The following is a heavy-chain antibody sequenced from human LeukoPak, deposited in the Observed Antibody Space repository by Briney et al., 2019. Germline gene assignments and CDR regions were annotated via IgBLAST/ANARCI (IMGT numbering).Heavy chain of an antibody. Sequence: PSETLSLTCTVSGGSISSSSYYWGWIRQPPGTGLEWIGSIYYSGSTYYNPSLKSRVTISVDTSKNQFSLKLSSVTAADTAVYYCARHNWNYGRDDAFDIWGQGTMVTVSS. J-gene: IGHJ3*02. CDR2: IYYSGST. D-gene: IGHD1-7*01. V-gene: IGHV4-39*01. CDR3: ARHNWNYGRDDAFDI. CDR1: GGSISSSSYY.